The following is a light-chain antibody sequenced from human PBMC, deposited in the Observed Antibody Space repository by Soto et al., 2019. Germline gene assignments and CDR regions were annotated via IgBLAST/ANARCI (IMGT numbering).Light chain of an antibody. CDR3: QQYGASPWT. CDR1: QSVSSSH. Sequence: EVELTQSPGTLSLSPGERATLSCRASQSVSSSHLAWYQQKRGQAPRLLIYDTSSMATGIPDRFSGSGSGTDFTHTISRLEPEDFAVYHCQQYGASPWTSGQGTKVEVK. CDR2: DTS. J-gene: IGKJ1*01. V-gene: IGKV3-20*01.